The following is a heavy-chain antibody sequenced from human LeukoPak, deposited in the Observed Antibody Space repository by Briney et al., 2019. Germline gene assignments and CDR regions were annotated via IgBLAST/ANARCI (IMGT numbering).Heavy chain of an antibody. J-gene: IGHJ5*02. V-gene: IGHV1-2*02. CDR1: GYTFTGYY. CDR2: INPNSGDT. D-gene: IGHD6-6*01. Sequence: GASVKVSCKASGYTFTGYYMHWVRQAPGQGLEWMGWINPNSGDTNYAQKFQGRVTMTRDTSISTAYMELSSLRSDDTAMYYCARRSTSSWSWFDPWGQGTLVTVSS. CDR3: ARRSTSSWSWFDP.